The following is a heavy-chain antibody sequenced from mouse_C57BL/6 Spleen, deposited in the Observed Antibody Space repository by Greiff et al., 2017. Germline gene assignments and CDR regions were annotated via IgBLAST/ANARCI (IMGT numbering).Heavy chain of an antibody. CDR2: IYPGSGST. D-gene: IGHD4-1*01. V-gene: IGHV1-55*01. CDR3: ARGGTGKGVYFDY. J-gene: IGHJ2*01. CDR1: GYTFTSYW. Sequence: QVQLQQPGAELVKPGASVKMSCKASGYTFTSYWITWVKQRPGQGLEWIGDIYPGSGSTHYNEKFKSKATLTGDTSSSTAYMQLSSLTSEDSAVYSCARGGTGKGVYFDYWGQGTTLTVSS.